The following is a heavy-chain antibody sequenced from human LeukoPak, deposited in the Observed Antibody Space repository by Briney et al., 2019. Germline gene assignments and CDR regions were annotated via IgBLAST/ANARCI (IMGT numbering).Heavy chain of an antibody. J-gene: IGHJ4*02. CDR2: IHRDDKT. D-gene: IGHD2-2*01. CDR1: GFTVSSSF. CDR3: AREVISTPSYFDY. Sequence: GGSLRLSCAASGFTVSSSFIYWVRRAPGKGLEWVSFIHRDDKTYYADSVKGRFTMSRDSSKNTLYLQMNSLGADDTAVYYCAREVISTPSYFDYWGQGTLVTVSS. V-gene: IGHV3-53*01.